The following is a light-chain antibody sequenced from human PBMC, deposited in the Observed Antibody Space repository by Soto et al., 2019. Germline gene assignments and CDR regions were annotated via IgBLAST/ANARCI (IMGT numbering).Light chain of an antibody. Sequence: QSALTQPASVSASPGQSIIISCTGTSSDIGGYNFVSWYQQHLGKAPKLIIYDVSNRPSGVSSHFSGSKSGITASLTISGLQAEDEADYYCLSYSSSDTYVFGSGTKLTVL. CDR1: SSDIGGYNF. CDR2: DVS. V-gene: IGLV2-14*01. CDR3: LSYSSSDTYV. J-gene: IGLJ1*01.